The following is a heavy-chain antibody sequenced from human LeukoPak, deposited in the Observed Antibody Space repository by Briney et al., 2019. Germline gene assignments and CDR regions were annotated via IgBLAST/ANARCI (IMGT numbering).Heavy chain of an antibody. CDR2: INAYNGNT. Sequence: ASVKVSCKASGYTFTSYGISWVRQALGQGLEWMGWINAYNGNTNYAQKLQGRVTMTTDTSTSTAYMELRSLRSDDTAVYYCARRGLSDFYYSYMDVWGKGTTVTVSS. CDR1: GYTFTSYG. CDR3: ARRGLSDFYYSYMDV. J-gene: IGHJ6*03. V-gene: IGHV1-18*01. D-gene: IGHD3-16*01.